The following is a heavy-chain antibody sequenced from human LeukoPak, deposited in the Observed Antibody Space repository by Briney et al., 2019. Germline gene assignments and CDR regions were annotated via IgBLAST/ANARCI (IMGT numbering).Heavy chain of an antibody. J-gene: IGHJ4*02. D-gene: IGHD2-2*01. CDR1: GFPFSSYS. Sequence: SGGSLRLSCAASGFPFSSYSMNWVRQTPGKGLEWVSYISSSSNTIYYVDSVKGRFTISRDNGKDSLYLQMNTLRAEDTAVYYCAPGYCSSNSCTHYFEYWGQGTLVTVSS. V-gene: IGHV3-48*04. CDR3: APGYCSSNSCTHYFEY. CDR2: ISSSSNTI.